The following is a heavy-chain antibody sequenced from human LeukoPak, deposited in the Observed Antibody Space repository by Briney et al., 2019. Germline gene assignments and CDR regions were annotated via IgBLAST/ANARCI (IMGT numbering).Heavy chain of an antibody. J-gene: IGHJ3*02. CDR1: GYTFTSYD. Sequence: GASVKVSCKASGYTFTSYDINWVRQATGQGLEWMGWMNPNSGNTGYAQKFQGRVTMTRNTSISTAYMELSSLRSEDTAVYYCARTTWSSDAFDIWGQGTMVTVPS. CDR2: MNPNSGNT. CDR3: ARTTWSSDAFDI. V-gene: IGHV1-8*01. D-gene: IGHD1-1*01.